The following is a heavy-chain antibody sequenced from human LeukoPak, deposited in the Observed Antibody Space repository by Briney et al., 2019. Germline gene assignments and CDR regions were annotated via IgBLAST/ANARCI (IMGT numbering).Heavy chain of an antibody. V-gene: IGHV4-39*01. CDR1: GDYITTTNYY. CDR3: ARRSRLYKHETTGYHDS. Sequence: PSETLSLTCNVSGDYITTTNYYWAWIRQAPGKGLEWIASVFYSGTTYYNPSLKSRVIISMDTSRKQISLRLSSVTATDKAIYYCARRSRLYKHETTGYHDSWGQGTLVTVSS. CDR2: VFYSGTT. J-gene: IGHJ4*02. D-gene: IGHD3-9*01.